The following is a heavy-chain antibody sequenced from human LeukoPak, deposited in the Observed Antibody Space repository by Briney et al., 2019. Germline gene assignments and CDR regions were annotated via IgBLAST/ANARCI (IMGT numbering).Heavy chain of an antibody. D-gene: IGHD6-19*01. CDR3: ASLNSSGWCLDY. CDR2: IYTSGTT. V-gene: IGHV4-4*07. CDR1: GGSISSYY. J-gene: IGHJ4*02. Sequence: SETLSLTCTVSGGSISSYYWSWIRQPAGKGLEWIGRIYTSGTTNYNPSLKSRVTMSVDTSKNQFSLKLSSVTAADAAVYYCASLNSSGWCLDYWGQGTLVTVSS.